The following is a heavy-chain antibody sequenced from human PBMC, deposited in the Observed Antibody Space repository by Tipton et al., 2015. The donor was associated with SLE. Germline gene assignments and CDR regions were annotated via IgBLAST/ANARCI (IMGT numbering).Heavy chain of an antibody. CDR2: ISAYNGNT. V-gene: IGHV1-18*04. Sequence: QLVQSGPEVKKPGASVKVSCKASGYTFTGYYMHWVRQAPGQGLEWMGWISAYNGNTNYAQKLQGRVTMTTDTSTSTACMELRSLRSDDTAVYYCATHPYYYDSSGYFDYWGQGTLVTVSS. CDR3: ATHPYYYDSSGYFDY. CDR1: GYTFTGYY. D-gene: IGHD3-22*01. J-gene: IGHJ4*02.